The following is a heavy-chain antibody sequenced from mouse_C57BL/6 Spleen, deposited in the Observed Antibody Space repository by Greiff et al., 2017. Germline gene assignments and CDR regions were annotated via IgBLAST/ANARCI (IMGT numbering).Heavy chain of an antibody. CDR3: TYGYDEGVYAMDY. D-gene: IGHD2-2*01. CDR2: IYPGNSDT. CDR1: GYTFTSYW. V-gene: IGHV1-5*01. J-gene: IGHJ4*01. Sequence: EVQLQQSGTVLARPGASVKMSCKTSGYTFTSYWMHWVKQRPGQGLEWIGAIYPGNSDTSYNQKFKGKAKLTAVTSASTAYMELSSLTNEDSAVYYCTYGYDEGVYAMDYWGQGTSVTVSS.